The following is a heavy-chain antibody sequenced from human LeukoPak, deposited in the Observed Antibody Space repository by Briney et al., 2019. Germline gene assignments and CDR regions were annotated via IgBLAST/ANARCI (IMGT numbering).Heavy chain of an antibody. CDR3: ARGALFSFVLEGVNFDY. Sequence: ASVKVSCKASGYTFTSYDINWVRQATGQGLEWMGWMNPNSGNTGHAQKFQGRGTMTRKTSISTAYMDLSSLRAEDTGVYYCARGALFSFVLEGVNFDYWGQGTLVTVPS. J-gene: IGHJ4*02. V-gene: IGHV1-8*01. CDR1: GYTFTSYD. D-gene: IGHD2-21*01. CDR2: MNPNSGNT.